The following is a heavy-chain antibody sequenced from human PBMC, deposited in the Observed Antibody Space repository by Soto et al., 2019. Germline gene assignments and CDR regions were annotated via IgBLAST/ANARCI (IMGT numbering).Heavy chain of an antibody. J-gene: IGHJ4*02. D-gene: IGHD6-19*01. CDR1: GFSFEDNA. CDR3: AKGVSVAGIDY. CDR2: ISWNSGSI. V-gene: IGHV3-9*01. Sequence: PGGSLRLSCTASGFSFEDNAMHWVRQSPGKGLEWVSGISWNSGSIHYAGSVKGRFTISRDNSKNTLYLQMNSLRAEDTAVYYCAKGVSVAGIDYWGQGTLVTVSS.